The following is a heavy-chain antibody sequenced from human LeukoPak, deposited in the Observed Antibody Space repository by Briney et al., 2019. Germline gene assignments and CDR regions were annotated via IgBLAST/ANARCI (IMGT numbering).Heavy chain of an antibody. V-gene: IGHV1-69*13. J-gene: IGHJ4*02. CDR1: GGTFSSYA. D-gene: IGHD3-10*01. Sequence: SVKVSCKASGGTFSSYAISWVRQAPGQGLEWMGGIIPIFGTANYAQKFQGRVTITADESTSTAYMELSNLRSEDTAVYYCASKSDGSVPLGAYYFDYWGQGTLVTVSS. CDR3: ASKSDGSVPLGAYYFDY. CDR2: IIPIFGTA.